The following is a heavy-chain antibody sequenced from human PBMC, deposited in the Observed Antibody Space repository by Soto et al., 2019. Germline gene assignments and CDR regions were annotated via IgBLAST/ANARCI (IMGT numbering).Heavy chain of an antibody. D-gene: IGHD3-3*01. CDR2: ISDDGSNK. J-gene: IGHJ6*02. Sequence: GGSLRLSCVASGFTFSNYGMHWVRQAPGKGLEWVAFISDDGSNKYYADSMKGRFTMSRDNSKRTLYLQMSSLRVEDTAVYYCTKRRNVLRFLEWSSGMEVWGQGTTVTVSS. CDR1: GFTFSNYG. V-gene: IGHV3-30*18. CDR3: TKRRNVLRFLEWSSGMEV.